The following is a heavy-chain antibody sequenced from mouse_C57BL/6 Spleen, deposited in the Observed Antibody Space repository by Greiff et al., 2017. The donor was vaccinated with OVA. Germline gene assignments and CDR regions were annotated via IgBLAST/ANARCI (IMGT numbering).Heavy chain of an antibody. CDR1: GYTFTDYY. D-gene: IGHD1-1*01. V-gene: IGHV1-76*01. CDR3: AREDYGSSY. J-gene: IGHJ2*01. CDR2: IYPGSGNT. Sequence: QVQLKQSGAELVRPGASVKLSCKASGYTFTDYYINWVKQRPGQGLEWIARIYPGSGNTYYNEKFKGKATLTAEKSSSTAYMQLSSLTSEDSAVYFCAREDYGSSYWGQGTTLTVSS.